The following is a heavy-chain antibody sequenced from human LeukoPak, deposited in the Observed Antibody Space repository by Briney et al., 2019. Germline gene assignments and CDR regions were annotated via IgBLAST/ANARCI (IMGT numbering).Heavy chain of an antibody. V-gene: IGHV4-39*07. Sequence: AETLSLTCTVSGGSISSTNYYWGWIRQPPGKGLEWIGEINHSGSTNYNPSLKSRVPISVATSKNQFSLKLTSVTAADTAVYYCARGRLTTGGWFDPWGQGTLVTVSS. D-gene: IGHD3-9*01. CDR2: INHSGST. CDR3: ARGRLTTGGWFDP. J-gene: IGHJ5*02. CDR1: GGSISSTNYY.